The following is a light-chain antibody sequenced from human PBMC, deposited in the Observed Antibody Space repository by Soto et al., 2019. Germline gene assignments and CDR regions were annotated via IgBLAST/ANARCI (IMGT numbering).Light chain of an antibody. CDR1: ESISTS. V-gene: IGKV3-15*01. J-gene: IGKJ5*01. Sequence: EIVMTQSPATLSVTQGERATLSCRASESISTSLAWYQQKPGQAPRLLIYGVSTRATGIPARFSGSGFGTEFTLTISSLQSEDFAVYYCQQYKKWPPITFGQGTRLEIK. CDR2: GVS. CDR3: QQYKKWPPIT.